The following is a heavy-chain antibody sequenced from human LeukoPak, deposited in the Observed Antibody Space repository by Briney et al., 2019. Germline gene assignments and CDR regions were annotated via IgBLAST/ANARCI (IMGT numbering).Heavy chain of an antibody. Sequence: PSETLSLTCTVSGGSINSYYWSWIRQPAGKGLEWIGRIYGSGTIYTSGNTNYNPSLKNRVTMSVDTSKNQFSLKLTSVTAADTAVYYCARALYGSGSYDLFDPWGQGTLVTVSS. CDR2: IYGSGTIYTSGNT. CDR1: GGSINSYY. CDR3: ARALYGSGSYDLFDP. J-gene: IGHJ5*02. D-gene: IGHD3-10*01. V-gene: IGHV4-4*07.